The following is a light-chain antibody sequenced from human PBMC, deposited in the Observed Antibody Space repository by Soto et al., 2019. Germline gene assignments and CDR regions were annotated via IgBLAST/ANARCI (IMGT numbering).Light chain of an antibody. CDR2: DTS. Sequence: QAVVTQEPSLTVSPGGTVTLTCGSSTGAVTSGHYPYWFQQKAGQAPRTLIYDTSNKHSWTPARFSGSLLGGKGVLTLSGAQPEDEAEYHCLLFYTGVWVFGGGTKLTVL. J-gene: IGLJ3*02. CDR3: LLFYTGVWV. CDR1: TGAVTSGHY. V-gene: IGLV7-46*01.